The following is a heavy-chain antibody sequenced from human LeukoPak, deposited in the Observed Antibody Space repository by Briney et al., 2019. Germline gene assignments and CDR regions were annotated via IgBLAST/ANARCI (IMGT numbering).Heavy chain of an antibody. V-gene: IGHV4-61*02. CDR2: IYTSGST. CDR1: GDSISSGSYY. Sequence: PSQTLSLTCTVSGDSISSGSYYWRSIRQPAGKGLEWIGRIYTSGSTNYNPSCKSRATISVATSKNQFSLNLISMTAADTAVYYCARDAIAAARGGYYYYGMDVWGQGTTVTVSS. CDR3: ARDAIAAARGGYYYYGMDV. D-gene: IGHD6-13*01. J-gene: IGHJ6*02.